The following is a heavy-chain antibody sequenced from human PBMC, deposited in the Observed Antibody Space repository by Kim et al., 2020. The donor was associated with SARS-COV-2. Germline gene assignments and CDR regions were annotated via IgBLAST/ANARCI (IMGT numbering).Heavy chain of an antibody. Sequence: VKGRFTISRDDSKNTLYLQMNSLKTEDTAVYYCTTDLIVSCSSTSCDNDYWGQGTLVTVSS. J-gene: IGHJ4*02. D-gene: IGHD2-2*02. CDR3: TTDLIVSCSSTSCDNDY. V-gene: IGHV3-15*01.